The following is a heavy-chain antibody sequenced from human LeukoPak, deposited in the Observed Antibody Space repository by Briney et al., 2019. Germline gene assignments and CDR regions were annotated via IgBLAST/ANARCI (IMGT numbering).Heavy chain of an antibody. V-gene: IGHV4-39*01. CDR2: IFYTGTT. J-gene: IGHJ3*02. Sequence: SETLSLTCTVSGGSIKSSSYYWGWIRQPPGKGLEWIGSIFYTGTTYYNPSLKSRVTISVDTSKNQFPLKLSSVTAADTAVYYCARHLGQGSGSDAFDIWGQGTMVTVSS. D-gene: IGHD6-19*01. CDR3: ARHLGQGSGSDAFDI. CDR1: GGSIKSSSYY.